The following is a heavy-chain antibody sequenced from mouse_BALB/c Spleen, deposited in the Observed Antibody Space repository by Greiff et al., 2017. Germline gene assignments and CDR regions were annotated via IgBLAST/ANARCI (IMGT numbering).Heavy chain of an antibody. V-gene: IGHV5-6-5*01. J-gene: IGHJ1*01. Sequence: EVQRVESGGGLVKPGGSLKLSCAASGFTFSSYAMSWVRQTPEKRLEWVASISSGGSTYYPDSVKGRFTISRDNARNILYLQMSSLRSEDTAMYYCARAITTVEGWYFDVWGAGTTVTVSS. D-gene: IGHD1-1*01. CDR1: GFTFSSYA. CDR2: ISSGGST. CDR3: ARAITTVEGWYFDV.